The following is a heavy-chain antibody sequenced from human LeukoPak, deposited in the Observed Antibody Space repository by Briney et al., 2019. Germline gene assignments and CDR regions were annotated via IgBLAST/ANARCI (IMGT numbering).Heavy chain of an antibody. J-gene: IGHJ4*02. V-gene: IGHV3-73*01. CDR2: IRSKANSYAT. D-gene: IGHD1-26*01. CDR3: AKGGELLVVPYFDY. Sequence: PGGSLRLSCAASGFTFSGSAMHWVRQASGKGLEWVGRIRSKANSYATAYAASVKGRFTISRDNSKNTLYLQMSSLRDEDTAVYYCAKGGELLVVPYFDYWGQGTLVTVSS. CDR1: GFTFSGSA.